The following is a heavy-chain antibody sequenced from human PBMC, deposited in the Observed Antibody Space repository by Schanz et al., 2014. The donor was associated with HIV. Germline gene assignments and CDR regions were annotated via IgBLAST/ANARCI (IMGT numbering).Heavy chain of an antibody. V-gene: IGHV1-8*01. CDR2: INPKSGNT. CDR1: GRTFPDLD. J-gene: IGHJ3*01. Sequence: QVRLAQSGAEVKRPGASVTVSCMAVGRTFPDLDINWVRQAAGQGLEWMAWINPKSGNTGYARKCQGRVTVTINTTKRTIYMELRGLTSEDAAVYYCARAGLWYNSGDYYGSAFDVWGPGTAVTVAS. CDR3: ARAGLWYNSGDYYGSAFDV. D-gene: IGHD3-3*01.